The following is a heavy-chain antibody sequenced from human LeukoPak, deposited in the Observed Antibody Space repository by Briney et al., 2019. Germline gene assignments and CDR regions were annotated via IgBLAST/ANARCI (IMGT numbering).Heavy chain of an antibody. D-gene: IGHD6-6*01. CDR2: ISSTSSVK. Sequence: GGSLRLSCAASGFTLSNYGMNWVRQTPGKGLEWVSYISSTSSVKDYADSVKGRFTISRDNAKSSLYLQMNSLRAEDMAVYYCARGGAARPDYWGQGTLVIVSS. J-gene: IGHJ4*02. CDR3: ARGGAARPDY. V-gene: IGHV3-48*01. CDR1: GFTLSNYG.